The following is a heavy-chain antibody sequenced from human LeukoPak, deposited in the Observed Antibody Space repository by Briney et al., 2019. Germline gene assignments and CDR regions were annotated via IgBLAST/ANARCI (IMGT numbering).Heavy chain of an antibody. CDR2: IYSGGST. J-gene: IGHJ6*02. Sequence: GGSLRLSCAASGFTVSSNYMSWVRQAPGKGLEWVSVIYSGGSTYYADSVKGRFTISRDNSKNTLYLQMNSLRAEDTAVYYCAKDIRKGQYYDILTGYYNRYYYYGMDVWGQGTTVTVSS. V-gene: IGHV3-66*02. CDR3: AKDIRKGQYYDILTGYYNRYYYYGMDV. D-gene: IGHD3-9*01. CDR1: GFTVSSNY.